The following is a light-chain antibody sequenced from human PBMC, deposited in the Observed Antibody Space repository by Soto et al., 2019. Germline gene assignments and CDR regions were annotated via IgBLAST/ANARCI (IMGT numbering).Light chain of an antibody. CDR1: SSNIGNNY. Sequence: QSALTQPPSVSAAPGQKVTISCSGSSSNIGNNYVSWYQQLPGTAPKLLIYDNNKRPSGIPDRFSGSKSGTSATLGITGLQNGDEADYYCGTCDSSMSGWVFGGGTKVTVL. CDR3: GTCDSSMSGWV. V-gene: IGLV1-51*01. J-gene: IGLJ3*02. CDR2: DNN.